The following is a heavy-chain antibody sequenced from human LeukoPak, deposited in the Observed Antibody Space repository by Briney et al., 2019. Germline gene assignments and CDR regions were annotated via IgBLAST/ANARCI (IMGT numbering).Heavy chain of an antibody. V-gene: IGHV3-33*06. CDR2: IWYDGSNK. CDR1: GFTFSSYG. D-gene: IGHD3/OR15-3a*01. Sequence: GGSLRLSCAASGFTFSSYGMHWVRQAPGKGLEWVAVIWYDGSNKYYADSVKGRFTISRDNSKNTLYLQMNSLRAEDTAVYYCAKPQSREGFWTGYGGSSPYYFDCWGQGTLVTVSS. CDR3: AKPQSREGFWTGYGGSSPYYFDC. J-gene: IGHJ4*02.